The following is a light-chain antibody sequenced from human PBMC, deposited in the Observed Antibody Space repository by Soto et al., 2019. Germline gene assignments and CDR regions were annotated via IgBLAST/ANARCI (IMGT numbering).Light chain of an antibody. CDR1: QDISKF. J-gene: IGKJ3*01. Sequence: DIQMTQSPSSLSASIGDRVSFTCQASQDISKFLNWYQHKPGQAPRLLIYDASKLHFGVPSRFSGSGSGTDFTFTISSLQPEDNATYYCQQYENRPYTFGPGTKVDVK. CDR3: QQYENRPYT. CDR2: DAS. V-gene: IGKV1-33*01.